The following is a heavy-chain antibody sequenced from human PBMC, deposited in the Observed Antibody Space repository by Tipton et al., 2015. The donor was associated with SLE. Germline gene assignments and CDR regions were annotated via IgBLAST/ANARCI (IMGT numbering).Heavy chain of an antibody. Sequence: LRLSCTVSGGSISSHYWSWIRQPPGKGLEWIGYIYYSGSTNYNPSLKSRVTISVDTSKNQFSLKLSSVTAADTAVYYCARQGYSSSQRDYWGQGTLVTVSS. CDR1: GGSISSHY. J-gene: IGHJ4*02. CDR2: IYYSGST. CDR3: ARQGYSSSQRDY. V-gene: IGHV4-59*11. D-gene: IGHD6-13*01.